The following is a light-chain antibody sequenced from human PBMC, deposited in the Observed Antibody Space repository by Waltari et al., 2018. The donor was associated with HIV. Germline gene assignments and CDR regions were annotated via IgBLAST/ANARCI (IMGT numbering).Light chain of an antibody. CDR2: DAS. V-gene: IGKV1-13*02. Sequence: AIQFTQSPSSLSASVGDRVTITFRASQGISSALAWYQQKPGKAPKLLIYDASTLETGVPSRFSGSGSGTDFTLTISSLQPEDFATYYCQQFNSYLLTFGGGTKVEIK. CDR1: QGISSA. CDR3: QQFNSYLLT. J-gene: IGKJ4*01.